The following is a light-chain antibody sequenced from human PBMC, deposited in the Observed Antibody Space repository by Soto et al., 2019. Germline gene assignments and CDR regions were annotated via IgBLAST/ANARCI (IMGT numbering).Light chain of an antibody. V-gene: IGLV2-14*01. J-gene: IGLJ2*01. CDR2: EVS. Sequence: QSALTQPASVSGSPGQSITISCTGTSSDVGGYNYVSWYQQHPGKAPKLMIYEVSNRPSGVSNRFSGSKSGNTASLTISGLQAEEEADYYCSSYTSSSTLVFGGGTKLTGL. CDR3: SSYTSSSTLV. CDR1: SSDVGGYNY.